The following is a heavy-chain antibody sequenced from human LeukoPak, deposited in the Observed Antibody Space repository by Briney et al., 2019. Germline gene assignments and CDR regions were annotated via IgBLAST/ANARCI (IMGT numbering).Heavy chain of an antibody. CDR3: ARALASTDTYYFDY. V-gene: IGHV6-1*01. CDR1: GDSVSSNSAA. D-gene: IGHD2-2*02. Sequence: SQTLSLTCAISGDSVSSNSAAWNWVRQSPSRGLEWLGRTYYRSKWYNGYAISVKSRIIINPDTSKNQFSLQLNSVTPEDTAVYYCARALASTDTYYFDYWGQGTLVTVSP. CDR2: TYYRSKWYN. J-gene: IGHJ4*02.